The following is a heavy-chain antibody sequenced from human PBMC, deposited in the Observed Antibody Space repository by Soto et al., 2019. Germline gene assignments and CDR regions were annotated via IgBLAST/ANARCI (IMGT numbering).Heavy chain of an antibody. D-gene: IGHD2-15*01. CDR2: ISYDGSNK. CDR3: ARGVGYCSGGSCYSLGNY. CDR1: GFTFSSYA. J-gene: IGHJ4*02. Sequence: ESGGGVVQPGRSLRLSCAASGFTFSSYAMHWVRQAPGKGLEWVAVISYDGSNKYYADSVKGRFTISRDNSKNTLYLQMNSLRAEDTAVYYCARGVGYCSGGSCYSLGNYWGQGTLVTVSS. V-gene: IGHV3-30-3*01.